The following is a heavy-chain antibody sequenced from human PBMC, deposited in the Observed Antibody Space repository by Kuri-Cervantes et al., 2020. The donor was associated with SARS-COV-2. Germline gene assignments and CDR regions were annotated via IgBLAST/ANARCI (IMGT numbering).Heavy chain of an antibody. CDR2: IYYSGST. CDR3: ARWTSGWYGGRDGYGMDV. CDR1: GFTFSSYA. J-gene: IGHJ6*02. D-gene: IGHD6-19*01. V-gene: IGHV4-38-2*01. Sequence: SETLSLTCAASGFTFSSYAMSWVRQAPGKGLEWIGSIYYSGSTYYNPSLKSRVTISVDTSKNQFSLRLSSVTAADTAEYFCARWTSGWYGGRDGYGMDVWGQGTTVTVSS.